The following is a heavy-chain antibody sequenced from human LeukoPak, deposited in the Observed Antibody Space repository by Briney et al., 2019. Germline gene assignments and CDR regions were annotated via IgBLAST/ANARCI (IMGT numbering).Heavy chain of an antibody. CDR3: AREPISSGSYYPRSDY. D-gene: IGHD3-10*01. CDR2: INGFNGNT. J-gene: IGHJ4*02. V-gene: IGHV1-18*01. Sequence: GASVKVSCKASGYTFINYGIAWVRQAPGQGLEWMGWINGFNGNTKYAQKLQGRVTMTTDTSTTTAYMELRSLRSDDTAVYYCAREPISSGSYYPRSDYWGQGTLVTVSS. CDR1: GYTFINYG.